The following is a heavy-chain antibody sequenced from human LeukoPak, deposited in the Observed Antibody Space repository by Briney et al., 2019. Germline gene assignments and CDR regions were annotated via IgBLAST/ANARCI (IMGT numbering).Heavy chain of an antibody. CDR1: GFTFSSYG. CDR2: ISGSGGST. J-gene: IGHJ3*02. V-gene: IGHV3-23*01. Sequence: GGSLRLSCAASGFTFSSYGMSWVRQAPGKGLEWVSAISGSGGSTYYADSVKGRFTISRDNSKNTLYLQMNSLRAEDTAVYYCAKDFHRGITMIVVVMGAFDIWGQGTMVTVSS. CDR3: AKDFHRGITMIVVVMGAFDI. D-gene: IGHD3-22*01.